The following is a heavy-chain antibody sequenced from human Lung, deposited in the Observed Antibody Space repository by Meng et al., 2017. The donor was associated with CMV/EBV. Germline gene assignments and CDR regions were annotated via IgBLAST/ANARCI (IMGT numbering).Heavy chain of an antibody. V-gene: IGHV1-46*01. Sequence: ASVKVSCKASGYTFTNYYMHWVRQAPGQGLEWMGIINPSGGSTNYAQKFQGRVTMTRDTSTSTVYMELSSLRSEDTAMYYCARAPWAYCTKTSCYGFDPLGQGXQVTVSS. CDR1: GYTFTNYY. CDR2: INPSGGST. D-gene: IGHD2-2*01. CDR3: ARAPWAYCTKTSCYGFDP. J-gene: IGHJ5*02.